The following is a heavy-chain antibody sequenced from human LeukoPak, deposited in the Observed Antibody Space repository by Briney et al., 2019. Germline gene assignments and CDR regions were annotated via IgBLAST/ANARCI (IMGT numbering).Heavy chain of an antibody. J-gene: IGHJ3*02. CDR1: GGTFSIYA. CDR3: AREEGYYDGTDAFDI. Sequence: GASVKVSCKASGGTFSIYAISWVRQAPGQGLEWMGRIIPILGIANYAQKFQGRVTITADKSTSTAYMELSSLRSEDTAVYYCAREEGYYDGTDAFDIWGQGTMVTVSS. V-gene: IGHV1-69*04. CDR2: IIPILGIA. D-gene: IGHD3-22*01.